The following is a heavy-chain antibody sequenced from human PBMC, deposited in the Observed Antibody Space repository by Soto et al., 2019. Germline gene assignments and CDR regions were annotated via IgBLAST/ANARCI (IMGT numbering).Heavy chain of an antibody. D-gene: IGHD3-3*01. J-gene: IGHJ4*02. Sequence: PGGSLRLSCAASGFTFSSYGMHWVRQAPGKGLEWVAVIWYDGSNKYYAGSVKGRFTISRDNSKNTLYLQMNSLRAEDTAVYYCARLTPLEWLPDYWGQGTLVTVSS. V-gene: IGHV3-33*01. CDR2: IWYDGSNK. CDR1: GFTFSSYG. CDR3: ARLTPLEWLPDY.